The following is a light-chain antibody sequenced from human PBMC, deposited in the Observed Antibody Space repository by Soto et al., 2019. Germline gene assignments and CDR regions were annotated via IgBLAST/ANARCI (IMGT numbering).Light chain of an antibody. CDR1: QGIDTY. Sequence: DIPMTQSPSSLSAAVGDRVTITCRASQGIDTYLAWYQQKPGKVPKLLIYAASTLQSCVPSRFSGSGSGTDFTLTISSLQPEDVATYYCQKYTRAPFTFGPGTKVDIK. CDR3: QKYTRAPFT. CDR2: AAS. V-gene: IGKV1-27*01. J-gene: IGKJ3*01.